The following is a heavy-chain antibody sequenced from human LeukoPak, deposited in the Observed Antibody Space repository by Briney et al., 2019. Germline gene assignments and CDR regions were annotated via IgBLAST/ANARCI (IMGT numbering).Heavy chain of an antibody. J-gene: IGHJ6*02. CDR2: ISGSGGST. CDR1: GFTFSSYA. V-gene: IGHV3-23*01. Sequence: PGGSLRLSCAASGFTFSSYAMSWVRQAPGKGLEWVSAISGSGGSTYYADSVKGRFTISRDNSKNTLYLQMNSLRAEDTAVYYCAKDRYGGDYYYYGMDVWGHGTTVTVSS. D-gene: IGHD3-16*01. CDR3: AKDRYGGDYYYYGMDV.